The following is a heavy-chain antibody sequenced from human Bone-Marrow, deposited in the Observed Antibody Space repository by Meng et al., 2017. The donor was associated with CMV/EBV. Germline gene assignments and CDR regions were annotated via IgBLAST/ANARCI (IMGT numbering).Heavy chain of an antibody. V-gene: IGHV3-30*04. CDR3: ARDAATVGTHPPDY. CDR2: ISYDEVDK. D-gene: IGHD4-23*01. Sequence: GGSLRLSCAASGFPFNAYTFHWVRQAPGKGLEWVTVISYDEVDKYYADSVKGRFTISRDNSKNTLYQQMNNLTAEDTALYYCARDAATVGTHPPDYWGQGTLVTVSS. J-gene: IGHJ4*02. CDR1: GFPFNAYT.